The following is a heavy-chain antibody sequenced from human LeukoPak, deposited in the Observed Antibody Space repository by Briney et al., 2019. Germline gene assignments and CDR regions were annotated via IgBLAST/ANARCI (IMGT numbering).Heavy chain of an antibody. V-gene: IGHV3-23*01. D-gene: IGHD5/OR15-5a*01. J-gene: IGHJ4*02. CDR1: GFTFSNYA. CDR3: ANGRYSVDEEYFDY. Sequence: GGSLRLSCAASGFTFSNYAMSWVRQAPGKGLEWVSAVSGSGGSAYYADSVKGRFTISRDNSKNTLYLQMNSLRAEDTAVYYCANGRYSVDEEYFDYWGQGTLVTVSS. CDR2: VSGSGGSA.